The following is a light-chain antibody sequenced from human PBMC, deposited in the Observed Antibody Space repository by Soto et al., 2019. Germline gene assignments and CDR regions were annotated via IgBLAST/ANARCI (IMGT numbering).Light chain of an antibody. J-gene: IGLJ3*02. CDR1: SSNIGTYT. Sequence: QSVLTQPPSASGTPGQRVTISCSGTSSNIGTYTVNWYQQLPGTAPKLLIYTDYQRPSGVPDRLSGSKSGTSASLAINGLHSEDEDDYYCASWDDSLNGGVFGGGTKLTVL. CDR3: ASWDDSLNGGV. V-gene: IGLV1-44*01. CDR2: TDY.